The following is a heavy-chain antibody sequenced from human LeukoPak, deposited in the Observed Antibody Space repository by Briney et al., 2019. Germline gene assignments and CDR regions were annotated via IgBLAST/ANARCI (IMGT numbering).Heavy chain of an antibody. J-gene: IGHJ4*02. CDR1: GFTFGNYG. V-gene: IGHV3-30*18. Sequence: GRSLRLSCAASGFTFGNYGMHWVRQAPGKGLEWVSIISYDGSNEYYADSVKGRFTISRDNSKNTVSLQMNSLRAEDTAVYFCAKGHYYDSNGAYSYPEYWGQGTLVTVSS. D-gene: IGHD3-22*01. CDR2: ISYDGSNE. CDR3: AKGHYYDSNGAYSYPEY.